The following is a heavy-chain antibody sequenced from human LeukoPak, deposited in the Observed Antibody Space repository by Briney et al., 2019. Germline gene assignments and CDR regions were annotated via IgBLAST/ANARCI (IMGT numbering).Heavy chain of an antibody. CDR1: GFTFSSYA. V-gene: IGHV3-30-3*01. D-gene: IGHD3-16*01. CDR2: ISYDGSNK. J-gene: IGHJ4*02. CDR3: ARGPRIMGTDY. Sequence: GGSLRLSCAASGFTFSSYAMHWVRQAPGKGLEWVAVISYDGSNKYYADSVKGRFTISRDNSKNTLYLQMNSLRAEDTAVYYCARGPRIMGTDYWGQGTLVTVSS.